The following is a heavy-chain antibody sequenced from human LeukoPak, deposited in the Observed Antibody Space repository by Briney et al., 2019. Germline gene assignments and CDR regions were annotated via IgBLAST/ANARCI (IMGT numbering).Heavy chain of an antibody. CDR1: GGSIRSYC. Sequence: SETLSLTCTVSGGSIRSYCWSWIRQPPGKGLEWIGYIYYSGSTNYNPSLKSRVTISVDTSKNQIYLKLSSVTAADTAVYYCARDRRSGEDSNFWGQGTLVTVSS. D-gene: IGHD2-15*01. CDR3: ARDRRSGEDSNF. J-gene: IGHJ4*02. V-gene: IGHV4-59*01. CDR2: IYYSGST.